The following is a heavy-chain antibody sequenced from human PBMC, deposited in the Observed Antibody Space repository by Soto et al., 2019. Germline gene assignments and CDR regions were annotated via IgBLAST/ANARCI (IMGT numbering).Heavy chain of an antibody. CDR3: ARGYCSGGSCYPEFYFDY. CDR1: GFTFSSYW. CDR2: IKQDGSEK. V-gene: IGHV3-7*05. J-gene: IGHJ4*02. D-gene: IGHD2-15*01. Sequence: EVQLVESGGGLVQPGGSLRLSCAASGFTFSSYWMSWVRQAPGKGLEWVANIKQDGSEKYYVDSVKGRFTISRDNAKNSLYLQMNSLRAEDTAVYYCARGYCSGGSCYPEFYFDYWGQGTLVTVSS.